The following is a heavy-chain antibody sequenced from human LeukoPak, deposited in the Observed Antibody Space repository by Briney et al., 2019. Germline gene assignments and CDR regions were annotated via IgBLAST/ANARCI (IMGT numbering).Heavy chain of an antibody. J-gene: IGHJ6*03. V-gene: IGHV4-4*07. CDR3: AALSVGYSYGRYYYYMDV. Sequence: SGTLSLSCTVSGGSISSYYWSWIRQPAGKGLEWIGRIYTSGSTNYNASLKSRVSMSVDTSKNQFSLKLSSVTAADTAVYYCAALSVGYSYGRYYYYMDVWGKGTTVTVSS. CDR2: IYTSGST. D-gene: IGHD5-18*01. CDR1: GGSISSYY.